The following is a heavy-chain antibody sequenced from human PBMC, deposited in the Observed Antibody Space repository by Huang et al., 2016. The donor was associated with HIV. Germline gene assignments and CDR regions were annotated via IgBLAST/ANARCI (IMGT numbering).Heavy chain of an antibody. D-gene: IGHD6-19*01. Sequence: LQLQESGPGLVKSSETLSLICTVSGGSISSSSYYWGWIRQPPGKGPEWIGSIYYRGHTDYNPPLKSRVTIAVDTSKNQFSLKVNSVTAADTAVYYCARHGRVAGHYYNNMDVWGRGTTVTVSS. CDR3: ARHGRVAGHYYNNMDV. CDR1: GGSISSSSYY. J-gene: IGHJ6*02. V-gene: IGHV4-39*01. CDR2: IYYRGHT.